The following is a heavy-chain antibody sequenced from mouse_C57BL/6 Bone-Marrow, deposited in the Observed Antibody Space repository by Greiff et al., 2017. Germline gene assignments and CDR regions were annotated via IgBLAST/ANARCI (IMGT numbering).Heavy chain of an antibody. V-gene: IGHV5-17*01. D-gene: IGHD1-1*01. CDR1: GFTFSDYG. Sequence: EVKLVESGGGLVKPGGSLKLSCAASGFTFSDYGMHWVRQAPEKGLEWVAYISSGSSTIYYADTVKGRFTISRDNAKNTLFLQMTSLRSEDTAMYYCARPHYSSSYYFDYWGQGTTLTVSS. CDR2: ISSGSSTI. J-gene: IGHJ2*01. CDR3: ARPHYSSSYYFDY.